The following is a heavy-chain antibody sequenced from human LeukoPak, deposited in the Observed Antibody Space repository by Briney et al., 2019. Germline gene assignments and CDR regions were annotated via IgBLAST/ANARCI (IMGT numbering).Heavy chain of an antibody. CDR2: ISWNSGSI. Sequence: GRSLRLSCAASGFTFDDYAMHWVRQAPGKGLEWVSGISWNSGSIDYTDSVKGRFTISRDNAKNSLYLQMNSLRAEDTALYYCAKDAEQIPEYYFDYWGQGTLVTVSS. D-gene: IGHD2-21*01. CDR3: AKDAEQIPEYYFDY. V-gene: IGHV3-9*01. CDR1: GFTFDDYA. J-gene: IGHJ4*02.